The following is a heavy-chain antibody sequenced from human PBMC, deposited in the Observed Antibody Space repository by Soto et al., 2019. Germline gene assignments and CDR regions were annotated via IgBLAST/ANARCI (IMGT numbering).Heavy chain of an antibody. CDR2: ISYDGSNK. Sequence: PGGSLILSCAASGFTFSSYAMHWVRQAPGKGLEWVAVISYDGSNKYYADSVKGRFTISRDNSKNTLYLQMNSLRAEDTAVYYCARDRCSSTSCPPPPYYYYGMDVWGQGTTVTVSS. V-gene: IGHV3-30-3*01. CDR3: ARDRCSSTSCPPPPYYYYGMDV. CDR1: GFTFSSYA. D-gene: IGHD2-2*01. J-gene: IGHJ6*02.